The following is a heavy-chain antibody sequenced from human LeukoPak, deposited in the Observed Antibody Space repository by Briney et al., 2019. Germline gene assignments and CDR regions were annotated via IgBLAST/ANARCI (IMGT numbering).Heavy chain of an antibody. V-gene: IGHV4-38-2*02. D-gene: IGHD6-13*01. Sequence: SETLSLTCTVSGYSISSGYYWGWIRQPPGMGLEWIGSIYHSGSTYYNPSLKSRVTISVDTSKNQFSLKLSSVTAADTAVYYCARDGIAAAGFDYWGQGTLVTVSS. CDR2: IYHSGST. J-gene: IGHJ4*02. CDR3: ARDGIAAAGFDY. CDR1: GYSISSGYY.